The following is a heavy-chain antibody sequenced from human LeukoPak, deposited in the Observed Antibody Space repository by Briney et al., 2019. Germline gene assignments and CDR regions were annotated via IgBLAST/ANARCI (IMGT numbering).Heavy chain of an antibody. D-gene: IGHD4-17*01. CDR1: GYTFTSYA. CDR2: INAGNGNT. Sequence: GASVKVSCKASGYTFTSYAIHWVRQAPGQRLEWMGWINAGNGNTKYSQKFQGRVTITRDTSASTAYMELSSLRSEDTAVYYCARAKTKPYGDYLPFDYWGQGTLVTVSS. CDR3: ARAKTKPYGDYLPFDY. V-gene: IGHV1-3*01. J-gene: IGHJ4*02.